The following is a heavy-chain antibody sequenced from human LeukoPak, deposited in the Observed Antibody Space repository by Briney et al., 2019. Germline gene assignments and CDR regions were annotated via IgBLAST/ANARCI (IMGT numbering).Heavy chain of an antibody. CDR2: INGSGGNT. CDR1: RFIFSSYA. D-gene: IGHD6-19*01. J-gene: IGHJ4*02. CDR3: AKAVDGTGWYVFDY. Sequence: PGGSLRLSCAASRFIFSSYAMSWVRQAPGKGLEWDSAINGSGGNTYYADAVRGRFTISRDNSKNTLYLQMSSLRGDDTAIYYCAKAVDGTGWYVFDYWGQGTLVTVSS. V-gene: IGHV3-23*01.